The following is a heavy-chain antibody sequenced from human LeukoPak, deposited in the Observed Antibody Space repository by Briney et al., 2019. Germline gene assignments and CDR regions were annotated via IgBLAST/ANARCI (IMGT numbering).Heavy chain of an antibody. CDR1: GFTFDDYA. V-gene: IGHV3-9*01. D-gene: IGHD6-19*01. CDR3: AKTRGSGWYYFDY. CDR2: ISWNSGSI. Sequence: GRSLRLSCAASGFTFDDYAMHWVRQAPGKGPEWVSGISWNSGSIGYADSVKGRFTISRDNAKNSLYLQMNSLRAEDTALYYCAKTRGSGWYYFDYWGQGTLVIVSS. J-gene: IGHJ4*02.